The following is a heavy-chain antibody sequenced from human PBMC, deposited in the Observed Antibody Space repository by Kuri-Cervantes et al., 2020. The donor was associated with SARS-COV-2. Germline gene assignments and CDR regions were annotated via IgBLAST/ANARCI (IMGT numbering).Heavy chain of an antibody. CDR1: GFTFSSYS. CDR2: ISSSSSSYI. Sequence: GGSLRLSCAASGFTFSSYSMNWVRQAPGKGLEWVSSISSSSSSYIYYADSVKGRFTISRDNAKNSLYLQMNSLRAEDTAVYYCARAFIHYYYYMDVWGKGTTVTVSS. J-gene: IGHJ6*03. D-gene: IGHD3-16*02. V-gene: IGHV3-21*01. CDR3: ARAFIHYYYYMDV.